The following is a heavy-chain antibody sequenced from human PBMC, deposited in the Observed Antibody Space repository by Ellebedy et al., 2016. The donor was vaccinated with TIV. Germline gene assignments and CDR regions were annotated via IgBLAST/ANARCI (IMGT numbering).Heavy chain of an antibody. J-gene: IGHJ4*01. Sequence: MPSETLSLTCTVSGGSISSSSYYWGWVRQPPGKGLEWIGSFYYSGSTYYNPSLKSRVTISVDTSKNHFSLKLSSVTAADTAVYYCARLSHRAMAPDYWGQGTLVTVSS. CDR3: ARLSHRAMAPDY. D-gene: IGHD5-18*01. CDR2: FYYSGST. CDR1: GGSISSSSYY. V-gene: IGHV4-39*02.